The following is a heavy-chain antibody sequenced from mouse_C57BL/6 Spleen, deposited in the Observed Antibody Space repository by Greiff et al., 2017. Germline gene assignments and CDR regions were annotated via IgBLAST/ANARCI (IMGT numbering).Heavy chain of an antibody. V-gene: IGHV5-17*01. J-gene: IGHJ1*03. Sequence: EVKLVESGGGLVKPGGSLKLSCAASGFTFSDYGLHWVRQAPEKGLEWVAYISSGSSPIYYADTVKGRFTISRDNAKNTRFLQMTRLRCEDTAMYYCARDGWEGYFDVWGTGTTVTVAS. CDR1: GFTFSDYG. CDR2: ISSGSSPI. D-gene: IGHD2-3*01. CDR3: ARDGWEGYFDV.